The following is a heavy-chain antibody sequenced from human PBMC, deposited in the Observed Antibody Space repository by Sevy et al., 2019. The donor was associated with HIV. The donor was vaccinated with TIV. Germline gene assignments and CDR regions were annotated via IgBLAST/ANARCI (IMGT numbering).Heavy chain of an antibody. CDR2: INESGIT. CDR3: TRSPPVVVVPGAPSWFDP. V-gene: IGHV4-34*01. Sequence: SETLSLTCAVHDGSFSGYYWNWIRQLPGKGLEWIGEINESGITYYNPSLKSRVTISVDTSKKQFSLKLNSLTAVDSAVYFCTRSPPVVVVPGAPSWFDPWGQGTLVTVSS. D-gene: IGHD2-2*01. CDR1: DGSFSGYY. J-gene: IGHJ5*02.